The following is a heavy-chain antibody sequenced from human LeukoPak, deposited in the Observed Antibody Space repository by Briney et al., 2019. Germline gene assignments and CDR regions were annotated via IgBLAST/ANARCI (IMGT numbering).Heavy chain of an antibody. CDR1: GFTFSSYS. Sequence: PGGSLSLSCAAYGFTFSSYSMNWVRQAPGKGREGISYISSSSSTIYYTDSVKGRFTISRDNAKNSLYLQMNSLRDEDTALYYCARVPYSTGAFDYWGEGTLVTVSS. V-gene: IGHV3-48*02. J-gene: IGHJ4*02. CDR2: ISSSSSTI. CDR3: ARVPYSTGAFDY. D-gene: IGHD6-19*01.